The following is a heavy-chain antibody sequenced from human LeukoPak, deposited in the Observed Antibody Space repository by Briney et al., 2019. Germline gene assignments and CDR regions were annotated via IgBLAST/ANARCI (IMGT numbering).Heavy chain of an antibody. Sequence: SGTLSLTCDVSGDSISGANWWTWVRQPPGKRLEWIGEIYHSGSANYNPSLKSRVTISVDKSKNQFSLKLTSVTAADTAVYYCARLWGTFESWGQGTLVTVSS. CDR1: GDSISGANW. J-gene: IGHJ4*02. CDR2: IYHSGSA. CDR3: ARLWGTFES. D-gene: IGHD7-27*01. V-gene: IGHV4-4*02.